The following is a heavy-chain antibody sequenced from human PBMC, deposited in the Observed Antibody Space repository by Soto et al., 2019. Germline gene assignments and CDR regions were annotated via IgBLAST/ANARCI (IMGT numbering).Heavy chain of an antibody. CDR1: GFTFSSYS. CDR2: ISSSSSTI. J-gene: IGHJ3*02. Sequence: EVQLVESGGGLVQPGGSLRLSCAASGFTFSSYSMNWVRQAPGKGLEWVSYISSSSSTIYYADSVKGRFTISRDNAENSLYLQMNSRRDEDTAVYYCARDQEGSITMPIWGQGIMVTVSS. V-gene: IGHV3-48*02. CDR3: ARDQEGSITMPI. D-gene: IGHD3-10*01.